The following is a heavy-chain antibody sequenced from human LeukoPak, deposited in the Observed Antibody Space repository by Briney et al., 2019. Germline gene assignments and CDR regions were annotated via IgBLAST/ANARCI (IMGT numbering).Heavy chain of an antibody. CDR3: AKVPETYSSRWFDS. J-gene: IGHJ5*01. V-gene: IGHV3-23*01. Sequence: GGSLRLSCAASGFTFSNYAMSWVRQAPGKGLEWVSSLSDNGGSPYYADSVKGRFTISRDNSKNTLYLHMNSLRVEDTAVYYCAKVPETYSSRWFDSWGQGTLVTVSS. CDR2: LSDNGGSP. D-gene: IGHD2-21*01. CDR1: GFTFSNYA.